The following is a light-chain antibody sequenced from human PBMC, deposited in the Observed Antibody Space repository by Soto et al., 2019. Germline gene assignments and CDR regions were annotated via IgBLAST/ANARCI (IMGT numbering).Light chain of an antibody. CDR2: KAS. Sequence: DIQMTQSPSTLSASVGDRVTITCRASQNIRTLLAWYQQKPGKAPKLLIYKASSLERGVPSRFSGSGSGTEFTLTISSLQPDDFATYHCQQYDSYSPLTFGGGTKVEIK. CDR3: QQYDSYSPLT. V-gene: IGKV1-5*03. J-gene: IGKJ4*01. CDR1: QNIRTL.